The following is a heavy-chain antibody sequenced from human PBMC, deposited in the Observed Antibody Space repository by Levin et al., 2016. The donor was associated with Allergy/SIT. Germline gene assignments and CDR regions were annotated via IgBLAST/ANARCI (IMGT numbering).Heavy chain of an antibody. D-gene: IGHD3-22*01. J-gene: IGHJ4*02. V-gene: IGHV3-48*02. CDR3: ARGGVYYDSSGSLDVY. Sequence: WIRQPPGKGLEWVSYISSSSSTIYYADSVKGRFTISRDNAKNSLYLQMNSLRDEDTAVYYCARGGVYYDSSGSLDVYWGQGTLVTVSS. CDR2: ISSSSSTI.